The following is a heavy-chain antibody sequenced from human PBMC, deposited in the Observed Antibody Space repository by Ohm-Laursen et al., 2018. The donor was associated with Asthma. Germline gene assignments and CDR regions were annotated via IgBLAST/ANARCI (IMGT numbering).Heavy chain of an antibody. J-gene: IGHJ4*02. V-gene: IGHV3-11*01. CDR1: GFTFSSYS. CDR3: ARELIEMGTTEEVFDY. Sequence: SLRLSCAASGFTFSSYSMSWIRQAPGKGLEWVAYIVSSGTTTHYADSVKGRFTISRDNTKNSVFLDMNSLRVEDTAVYYCARELIEMGTTEEVFDYWGQGTLVTVSS. CDR2: IVSSGTTT. D-gene: IGHD5-24*01.